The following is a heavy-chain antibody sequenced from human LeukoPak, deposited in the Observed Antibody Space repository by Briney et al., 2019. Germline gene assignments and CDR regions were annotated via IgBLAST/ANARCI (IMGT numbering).Heavy chain of an antibody. V-gene: IGHV1-69*04. CDR2: IIPILGIA. D-gene: IGHD6-19*01. J-gene: IGHJ4*02. CDR3: ARTTGYSSGWYGARGYYFDY. CDR1: GGTFSSYA. Sequence: ASVKVSCKASGGTFSSYAISWVRQAPGQGLEWMGRIIPILGIANYAQKFQGRVTITADKSTSTAYMELSSLRSEDTAVYYYARTTGYSSGWYGARGYYFDYWGQGTLVTVSS.